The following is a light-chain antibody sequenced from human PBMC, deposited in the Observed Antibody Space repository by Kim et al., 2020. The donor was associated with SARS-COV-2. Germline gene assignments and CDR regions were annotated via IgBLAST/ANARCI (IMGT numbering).Light chain of an antibody. J-gene: IGKJ2*01. Sequence: EIVLTQSPGTLSLSPGERATLSCRASQSVSSSYLAWYQQKPGQAPRLLIYGASSRATGIPDRFTGSESGRDFTLTISRLEPEDFAVYYCQPYDESAPEYTFGKGTKREI. CDR2: GAS. V-gene: IGKV3-20*01. CDR3: QPYDESAPEYT. CDR1: QSVSSSY.